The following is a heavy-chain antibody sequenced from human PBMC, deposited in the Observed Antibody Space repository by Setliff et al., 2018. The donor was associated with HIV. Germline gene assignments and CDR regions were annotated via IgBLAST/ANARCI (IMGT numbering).Heavy chain of an antibody. CDR2: IYHGGYT. CDR1: GGSISTNYW. D-gene: IGHD1-26*01. J-gene: IGHJ4*02. Sequence: SETLSLTCAVSGGSISTNYWWSWVRQPPGKGLEWIGEIYHGGYTNYNPSLKSRATISVDKPKNHFSLKLTSVTAADTAVYYCAREGEILVGATAAYFDNWGQGTLVTSPQ. CDR3: AREGEILVGATAAYFDN. V-gene: IGHV4-4*02.